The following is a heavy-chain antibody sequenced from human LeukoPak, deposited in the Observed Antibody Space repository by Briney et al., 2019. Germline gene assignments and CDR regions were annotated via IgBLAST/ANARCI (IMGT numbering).Heavy chain of an antibody. V-gene: IGHV3-30*04. CDR3: ATDYGDYEPIDY. Sequence: PGGSLSLSVTAPGVTLSNYALHGFGRPPAGGLNGVAVISFDGTNKYYGDSVEGRFSVSRDNSKNTLYLQMNSLRPDDTAMYYCATDYGDYEPIDYWGQRTLVTVSS. CDR1: GVTLSNYA. CDR2: ISFDGTNK. D-gene: IGHD4-17*01. J-gene: IGHJ4*02.